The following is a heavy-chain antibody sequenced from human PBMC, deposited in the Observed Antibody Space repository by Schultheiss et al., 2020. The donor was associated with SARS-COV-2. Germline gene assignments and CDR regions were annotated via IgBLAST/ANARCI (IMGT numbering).Heavy chain of an antibody. CDR2: IHHSGST. D-gene: IGHD3-3*01. CDR3: ARQGVVTSPFDY. V-gene: IGHV4-59*08. CDR1: GGSISGYY. J-gene: IGHJ4*02. Sequence: SETLSLTCTVSGGSISGYYWSWIRQTPGKGLESIGKIHHSGSTDYNPSLKSRVTISVDTSKNQFSLKLSSVTAADTAVYYCARQGVVTSPFDYWGQGTLVTVSS.